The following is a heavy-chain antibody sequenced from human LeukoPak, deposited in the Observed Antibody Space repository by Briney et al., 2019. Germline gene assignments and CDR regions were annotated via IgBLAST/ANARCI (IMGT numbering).Heavy chain of an antibody. J-gene: IGHJ5*02. V-gene: IGHV4-30-2*01. Sequence: PSQTLSLTCAVSGGSISSGGYSWSWIRQPPGKGLEWIGYIYHSGSTYYNPSLKSRVTISVDRSKNQFSLKLSSVTAADTAVYYCARQRKGDWFDPWGQGTLVTVSS. CDR2: IYHSGST. CDR1: GGSISSGGYS. CDR3: ARQRKGDWFDP. D-gene: IGHD3-16*01.